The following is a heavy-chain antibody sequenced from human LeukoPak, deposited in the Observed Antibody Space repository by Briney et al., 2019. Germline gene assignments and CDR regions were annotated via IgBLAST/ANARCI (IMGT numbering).Heavy chain of an antibody. Sequence: PGGSLRLSCAASGFTFSSYGMHWVRQAPGKGLEWVAVIWYDGSSKYYADSVKGRFTISRDNSKKTLYLQMNSLRAEDTAVYYCARAVRYYDSSGYHDFWGQGTLVTVSS. CDR1: GFTFSSYG. CDR2: IWYDGSSK. J-gene: IGHJ4*02. CDR3: ARAVRYYDSSGYHDF. D-gene: IGHD3-22*01. V-gene: IGHV3-33*01.